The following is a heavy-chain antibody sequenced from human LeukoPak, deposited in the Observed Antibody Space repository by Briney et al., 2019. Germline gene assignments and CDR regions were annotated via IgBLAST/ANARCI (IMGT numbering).Heavy chain of an antibody. CDR1: GGSISSGSYY. J-gene: IGHJ5*02. Sequence: SETLSLTCTVSGGSISSGSYYWSWIRQPAGKGLEWIGRIYTSGSTNYNPSLKSRVTISVDTSKNQFSLKLSSVTAADTAVYYCARSPSGVLEWLFLFDPWGQGTLVTVSS. CDR2: IYTSGST. CDR3: ARSPSGVLEWLFLFDP. V-gene: IGHV4-61*02. D-gene: IGHD3-3*01.